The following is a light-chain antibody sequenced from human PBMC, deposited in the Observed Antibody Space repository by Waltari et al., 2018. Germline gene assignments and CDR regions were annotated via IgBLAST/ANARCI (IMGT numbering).Light chain of an antibody. CDR1: SSDIGRYDL. J-gene: IGLJ3*02. CDR3: CSYAGNYIWV. Sequence: QSALTQPAAVSGSPGQSVTISCTGASSDIGRYDLVSWYQQSPGHAPKLVISDVTKRPSAVSDRFSGSKSGDTASLTISGLQFEDEADYYCCSYAGNYIWVFGGGTRLTVL. V-gene: IGLV2-23*02. CDR2: DVT.